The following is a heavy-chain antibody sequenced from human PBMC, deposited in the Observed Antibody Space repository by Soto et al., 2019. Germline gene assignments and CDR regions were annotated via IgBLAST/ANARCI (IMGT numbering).Heavy chain of an antibody. CDR2: INHSGST. V-gene: IGHV4-34*01. CDR3: ARALGFGEPYYFDY. CDR1: GGSFSGYY. J-gene: IGHJ4*02. Sequence: SETLSLTCAVYGGSFSGYYWSWIRQPPGKGLEWIGEINHSGSTNYNPSLKSRVTISVDTSKNQFSLKLSSVTAADTAVYYCARALGFGEPYYFDYWGQGTLVTVSS. D-gene: IGHD3-10*01.